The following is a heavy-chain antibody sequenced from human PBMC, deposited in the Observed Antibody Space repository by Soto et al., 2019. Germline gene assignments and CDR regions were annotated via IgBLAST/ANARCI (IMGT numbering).Heavy chain of an antibody. Sequence: EVQLVESGGGLVQPGGSLRLSCAASGFTFSNYAMAWVRQAPGKWLEWVSTITYRGGSRDYADSVKGRFTISRDNSKNSLYLQMTSLRAEDTAVYYCATKVYYVSSGYPISYFVYWGQGTMVTVSS. CDR3: ATKVYYVSSGYPISYFVY. CDR1: GFTFSNYA. D-gene: IGHD3-22*01. J-gene: IGHJ4*02. CDR2: ITYRGGSR. V-gene: IGHV3-23*04.